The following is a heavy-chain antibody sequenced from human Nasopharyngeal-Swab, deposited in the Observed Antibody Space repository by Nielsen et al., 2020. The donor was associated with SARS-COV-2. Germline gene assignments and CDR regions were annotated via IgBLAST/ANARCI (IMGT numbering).Heavy chain of an antibody. CDR2: IYYSGSA. CDR3: ARSEFRSGYYGTAEYYGLDV. V-gene: IGHV4-39*07. D-gene: IGHD3-3*01. CDR1: GGSRNSINYY. Sequence: SETLSLTCTVSGGSRNSINYYWGWIRQPPGKGLEWIGSIYYSGSAYYNPSLKSRVTISVDTSKNQFSLKLSSVTAADTAVYYCARSEFRSGYYGTAEYYGLDVWGQGTTVTVSS. J-gene: IGHJ6*02.